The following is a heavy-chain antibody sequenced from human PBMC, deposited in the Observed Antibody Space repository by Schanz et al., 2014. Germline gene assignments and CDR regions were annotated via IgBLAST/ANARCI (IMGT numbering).Heavy chain of an antibody. CDR1: GLTFSDYY. CDR3: VREENYPSFLGYYYYMDV. V-gene: IGHV3-30-3*01. CDR2: ISHDGNNK. D-gene: IGHD3-10*01. J-gene: IGHJ6*03. Sequence: VQLVESGGGLVKPGGSLRLSCAASGLTFSDYYMSWVRQAPGKGLEWAALISHDGNNKHYVDSVEGRFTISRDNSKSMLFLEMSSLRVEDTAVYYCVREENYPSFLGYYYYMDVWGKGTSVTVSS.